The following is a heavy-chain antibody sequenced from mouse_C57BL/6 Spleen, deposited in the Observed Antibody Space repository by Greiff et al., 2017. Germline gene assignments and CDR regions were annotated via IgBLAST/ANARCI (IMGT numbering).Heavy chain of an antibody. V-gene: IGHV1-72*01. CDR3: ARERGHYGYDGGFAY. CDR2: IDPHSGGT. J-gene: IGHJ3*01. Sequence: QVQLQQPGAELVKPGASVKLSCKASGYTFTSYWMHWVKQRPGRGLEWIGRIDPHSGGTKYNEKFKSKATLTVDKPSRTAYMQLSSLTSEDSAVYYCARERGHYGYDGGFAYWGQGTLVTVSA. D-gene: IGHD2-2*01. CDR1: GYTFTSYW.